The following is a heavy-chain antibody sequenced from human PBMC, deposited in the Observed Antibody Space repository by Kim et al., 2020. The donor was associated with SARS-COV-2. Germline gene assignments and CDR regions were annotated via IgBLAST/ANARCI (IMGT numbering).Heavy chain of an antibody. Sequence: GGSLRLSCAASGFTFSSYSMNWVRQAPGKGLEWVSSISSSSSYIYYADSVKGRFTISRDNAKNSLYLQMNSLRAEDTAVYYCARAPAYAAGGWYYYYGMDVWGQGTTVTVSS. CDR1: GFTFSSYS. CDR3: ARAPAYAAGGWYYYYGMDV. V-gene: IGHV3-21*01. J-gene: IGHJ6*02. CDR2: ISSSSSYI. D-gene: IGHD6-13*01.